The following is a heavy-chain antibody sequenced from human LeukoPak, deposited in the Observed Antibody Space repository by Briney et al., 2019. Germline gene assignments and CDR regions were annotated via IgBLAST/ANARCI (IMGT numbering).Heavy chain of an antibody. CDR1: GFTFSSYA. V-gene: IGHV3-23*01. D-gene: IGHD5-12*01. CDR2: ISGSGGST. Sequence: GGSLRLSCAASGFTFSSYAMSWVRQAPGKGLEWVSAISGSGGSTYYADSVKGRFTISRDNSKNTLYLQMNSLRAEDTAVYYCARDLFGTYDSDYWGQGILVTVSS. J-gene: IGHJ4*02. CDR3: ARDLFGTYDSDY.